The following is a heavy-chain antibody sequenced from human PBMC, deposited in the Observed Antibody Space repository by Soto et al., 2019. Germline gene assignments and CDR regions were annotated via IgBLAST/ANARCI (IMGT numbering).Heavy chain of an antibody. CDR2: IYYSGST. CDR3: ARVLGYSGSPRVIDY. Sequence: PSETLSLTCTVSGGSISSGGYYWSWIRQHPGKGLEWIGYIYYSGSTYYNPSLKSRVTISVDTSKNQFSLKLSPVTAADTAVYYCARVLGYSGSPRVIDYWGQGTLVTVSS. CDR1: GGSISSGGYY. J-gene: IGHJ4*02. D-gene: IGHD5-12*01. V-gene: IGHV4-31*03.